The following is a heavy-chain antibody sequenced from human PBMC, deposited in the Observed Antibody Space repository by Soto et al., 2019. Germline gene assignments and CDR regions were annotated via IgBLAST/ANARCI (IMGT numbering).Heavy chain of an antibody. V-gene: IGHV4-34*01. CDR1: GGSFTGYY. Sequence: SETLSLTCAVYGGSFTGYYWSWLRQPPGKGLEWIGKINHSGSTNYNPSLKGRVNISVDTSKNQFSLKLSSVTAADTAVYYCARGSGPFDPWGQGTLVTVS. CDR2: INHSGST. CDR3: ARGSGPFDP. J-gene: IGHJ5*02.